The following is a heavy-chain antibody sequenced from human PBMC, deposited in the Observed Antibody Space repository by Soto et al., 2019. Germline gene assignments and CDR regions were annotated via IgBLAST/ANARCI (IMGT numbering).Heavy chain of an antibody. CDR3: ARGSHAEGTMISI. D-gene: IGHD3-22*01. CDR2: IIPILGIA. CDR1: GGTFSSYT. J-gene: IGHJ3*02. Sequence: QVQLVQSGAEVKKPGSSVKVSCKASGGTFSSYTISWVRQAPGQGLEWMGRIIPILGIANYAQKFQGRVTITADKSMSTAYMELSSLRSEDTAVYYCARGSHAEGTMISIWGQGTMVTVSS. V-gene: IGHV1-69*02.